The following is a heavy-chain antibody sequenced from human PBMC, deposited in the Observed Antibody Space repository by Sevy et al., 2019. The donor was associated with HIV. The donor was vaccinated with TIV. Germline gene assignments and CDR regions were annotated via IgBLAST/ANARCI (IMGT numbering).Heavy chain of an antibody. CDR3: ARGPPAFRHATVPSIKVSTDYYYGMDV. D-gene: IGHD2-2*01. V-gene: IGHV3-74*01. CDR1: GFTFSSYW. J-gene: IGHJ6*02. Sequence: GGSLRLSCAASGFTFSSYWMHWVRQAPGKGLVWVSRINSDGSSTSYADSVKGRFTISRDNAKNTLYLQMNSLRAEDTAVYYCARGPPAFRHATVPSIKVSTDYYYGMDVWGQGTTVTVSS. CDR2: INSDGSST.